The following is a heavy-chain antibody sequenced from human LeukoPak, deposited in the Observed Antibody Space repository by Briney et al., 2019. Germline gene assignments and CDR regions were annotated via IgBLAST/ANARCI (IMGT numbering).Heavy chain of an antibody. Sequence: ASVKVSCKASGYTFTSYGISWVRQAPGQGLEWMGWISAYNGNTNYAQKLQGRVTMITDTSTSTAYMELRSLRSDDTAVYYCARGLPESGYSYGYGSYYFDYWGQGTLVTVSS. D-gene: IGHD5-18*01. V-gene: IGHV1-18*01. CDR1: GYTFTSYG. CDR2: ISAYNGNT. CDR3: ARGLPESGYSYGYGSYYFDY. J-gene: IGHJ4*02.